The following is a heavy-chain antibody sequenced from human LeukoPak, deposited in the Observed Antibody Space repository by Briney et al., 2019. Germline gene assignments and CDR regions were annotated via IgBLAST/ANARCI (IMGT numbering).Heavy chain of an antibody. CDR1: GYSISSGYY. CDR3: ARDKREPRYAFDI. V-gene: IGHV4-38-2*02. J-gene: IGHJ3*02. Sequence: PSETLSLTCTVSGYSISSGYYWGWIRQPPGKGLEWIGSIYHSGSTNYNPSLKSRVTISVDTSKNQFSLKLSSVTAADTAVYYCARDKREPRYAFDIWGQGTMVTVSS. CDR2: IYHSGST. D-gene: IGHD1-26*01.